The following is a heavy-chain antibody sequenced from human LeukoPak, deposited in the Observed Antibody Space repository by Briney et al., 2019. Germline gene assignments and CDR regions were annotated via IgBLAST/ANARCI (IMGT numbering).Heavy chain of an antibody. CDR3: ARDNTIGGCGYPFDP. CDR2: IYYSGST. CDR1: GGSISSYY. Sequence: PSETLSLTCTVSGGSISSYYWSWIRQPPGKGLEWIGYIYYSGSTNYNPSLKSRVTISVDTSKNQFSLKLSSVTAADTAVYYCARDNTIGGCGYPFDPWGQGTLVTVSS. D-gene: IGHD5-12*01. V-gene: IGHV4-59*01. J-gene: IGHJ5*02.